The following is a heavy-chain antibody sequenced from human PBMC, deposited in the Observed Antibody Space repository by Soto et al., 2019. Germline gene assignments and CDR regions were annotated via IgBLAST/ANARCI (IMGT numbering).Heavy chain of an antibody. Sequence: QVQLVESGGGVVQPGRSLRLSCAASGFTFSSYGMHWVRQAPGKGLEWVAVIWYDGSNKYYADSVKGRFTISRDNSKNTLYLQMNSLRAEDTAVYYCASLMNLYSGSYRYFDYWGQGTLVTVSS. CDR1: GFTFSSYG. CDR3: ASLMNLYSGSYRYFDY. D-gene: IGHD1-26*01. CDR2: IWYDGSNK. J-gene: IGHJ4*02. V-gene: IGHV3-33*01.